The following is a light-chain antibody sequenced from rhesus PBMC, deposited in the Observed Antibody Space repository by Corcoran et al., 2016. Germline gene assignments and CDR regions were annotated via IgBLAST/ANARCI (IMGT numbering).Light chain of an antibody. Sequence: DIQMTQSPSSLSASVGDTVTFTCRASQDISNNLAWYQQKPGKVPHLLIYYASTLQDGVPSRFIGSGSGTDFTLTISSLQPEDFATYYCQHCHTPPYSFGQGTQVEI. J-gene: IGKJ2*01. CDR3: QHCHTPPYS. CDR1: QDISNN. CDR2: YAS. V-gene: IGKV1S15*01.